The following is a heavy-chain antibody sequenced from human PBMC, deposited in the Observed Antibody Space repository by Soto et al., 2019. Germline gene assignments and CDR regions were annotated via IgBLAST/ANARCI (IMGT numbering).Heavy chain of an antibody. CDR2: IYHTGNA. Sequence: QLQLQESGPGLVKSSETLSLTCSVSGDSISNSRFYWAWIRQPPGEGLEWIGSIYHTGNAYYNPSLKSRVTIFVDTSMNQFSLKLTSVTAADTALYYCARDYFDSSDYTTNWFDPWGQGTLVTVSS. CDR3: ARDYFDSSDYTTNWFDP. V-gene: IGHV4-39*01. CDR1: GDSISNSRFY. J-gene: IGHJ5*02. D-gene: IGHD3-22*01.